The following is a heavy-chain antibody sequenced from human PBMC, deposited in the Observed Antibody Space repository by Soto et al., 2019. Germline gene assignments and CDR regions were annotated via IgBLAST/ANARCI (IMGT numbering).Heavy chain of an antibody. V-gene: IGHV1-69*13. CDR1: RGTFSSYA. CDR2: IIPIFGTA. CDR3: ANMAGRDSSGCYGFSPEY. D-gene: IGHD6-19*01. J-gene: IGHJ4*02. Sequence: SVQVSCQASRGTFSSYAIRGVRQAPGEGLEWMGGIIPIFGTANYAQKFQGRVTITADESTSTAYMELSSLRSEDTSFYYCANMAGRDSSGCYGFSPEYWGLGTLFTVT.